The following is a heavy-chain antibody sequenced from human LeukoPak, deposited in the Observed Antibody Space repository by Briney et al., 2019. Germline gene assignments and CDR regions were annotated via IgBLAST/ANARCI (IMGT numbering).Heavy chain of an antibody. CDR2: INPNSGGT. CDR1: GYTFTGYY. Sequence: ASVKVSRKASGYTFTGYYMHWVRQAPGQGLGWMGWINPNSGGTNYAQKFQGRVTMTRDTSISTAYMELSRLRSDDTAVYYCARVPNVDTAMVKVLFYWGQGTLVTVSS. J-gene: IGHJ4*02. V-gene: IGHV1-2*02. CDR3: ARVPNVDTAMVKVLFY. D-gene: IGHD5-18*01.